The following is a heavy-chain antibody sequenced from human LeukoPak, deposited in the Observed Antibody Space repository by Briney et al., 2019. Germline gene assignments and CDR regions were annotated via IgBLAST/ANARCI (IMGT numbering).Heavy chain of an antibody. D-gene: IGHD3-22*01. CDR2: IRGTGGNT. V-gene: IGHV3-23*01. CDR3: AKTGGYYDTSDLYRPDVFDI. J-gene: IGHJ3*02. Sequence: GGSLRLSCAASGFTFSNFAMSWVRQAPGKGLEWVSAIRGTGGNTFYTDSVTGRFTISRDNSKNTLNVQMNSLGAEDTAVYYCAKTGGYYDTSDLYRPDVFDIWGQGTVVTVSS. CDR1: GFTFSNFA.